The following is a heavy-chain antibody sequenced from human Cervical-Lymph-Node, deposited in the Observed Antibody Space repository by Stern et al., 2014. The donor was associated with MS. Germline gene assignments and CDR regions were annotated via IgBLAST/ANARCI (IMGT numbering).Heavy chain of an antibody. Sequence: VHLVESGGGVVQPGRSLRLSCAASGFTLSLYAMHWVRQAPGKGLEWVAVISHDGSKEHYADSVKGRFTISRDNSKNTLFLQMDSLRLEDTAVYYCARDTAALIDYWGQGTLVTVSA. V-gene: IGHV3-30*01. CDR3: ARDTAALIDY. CDR2: ISHDGSKE. CDR1: GFTLSLYA. D-gene: IGHD6-13*01. J-gene: IGHJ4*02.